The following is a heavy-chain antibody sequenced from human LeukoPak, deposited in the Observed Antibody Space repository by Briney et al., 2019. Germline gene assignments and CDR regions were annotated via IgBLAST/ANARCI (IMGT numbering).Heavy chain of an antibody. J-gene: IGHJ4*02. CDR2: MSSSSNDI. CDR1: GFTVSSYS. Sequence: GGSLRLSCAASGFTVSSYSMNWVRQTPGKGLEWVSSMSSSSNDIYYADSVKGRFTISRDNAKNSLYLQMNSLRAEDTAVYYCARASEYSGSYYPQRGYYFDYWGQGTLVTVSS. CDR3: ARASEYSGSYYPQRGYYFDY. D-gene: IGHD1-26*01. V-gene: IGHV3-21*01.